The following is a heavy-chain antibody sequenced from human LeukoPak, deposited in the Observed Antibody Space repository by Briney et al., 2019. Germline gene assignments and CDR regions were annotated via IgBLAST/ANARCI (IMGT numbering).Heavy chain of an antibody. Sequence: GGSLRLSCAASGFTFSSYWMSWVRQAPGKGLEWVANIKQDGSEKYYVDSVKGRFTISRDNAKNSLYLQMNSLRAEDTAVYYCATSQGSWPDYFDYWGQGTLVTVSS. V-gene: IGHV3-7*01. CDR2: IKQDGSEK. J-gene: IGHJ4*02. CDR3: ATSQGSWPDYFDY. CDR1: GFTFSSYW. D-gene: IGHD6-13*01.